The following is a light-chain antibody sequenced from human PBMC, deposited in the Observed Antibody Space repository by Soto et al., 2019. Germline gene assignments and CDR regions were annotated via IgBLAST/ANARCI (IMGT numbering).Light chain of an antibody. Sequence: QSALTQPASVSGSPGQSITISCTGTSSDVGGYNYVSWYQQHPGKAPKLMIYEVSNRPSGVSNRFSGSKSGNTASLTISGLQAEDEADYYCSSYTSSSTWVFSGGIQLTVL. CDR1: SSDVGGYNY. J-gene: IGLJ3*02. V-gene: IGLV2-14*01. CDR3: SSYTSSSTWV. CDR2: EVS.